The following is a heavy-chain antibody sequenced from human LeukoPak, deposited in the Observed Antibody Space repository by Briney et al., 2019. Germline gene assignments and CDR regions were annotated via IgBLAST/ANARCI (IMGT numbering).Heavy chain of an antibody. V-gene: IGHV1-69*13. Sequence: SVKVSCKASGGTFSSYAISWVRQAPGQGLEWMGGIIPIFGTANYAQKFQGRVTITADESTSTAYMELSSLRSEDTAVYYCARTLAVAVAGTGPAWLTDYWGQGTLVTVSS. CDR1: GGTFSSYA. CDR3: ARTLAVAVAGTGPAWLTDY. CDR2: IIPIFGTA. D-gene: IGHD6-19*01. J-gene: IGHJ4*02.